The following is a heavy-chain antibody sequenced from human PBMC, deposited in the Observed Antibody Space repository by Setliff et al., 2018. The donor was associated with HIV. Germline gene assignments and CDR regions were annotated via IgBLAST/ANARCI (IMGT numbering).Heavy chain of an antibody. CDR2: INANGGGT. Sequence: ASVKVSCKASGGTFISYHLHWLRQAPGQGLEWMGIINANGGGTSYAQKFQGRVTITRDTSTNTVYMEMSGLRSEDTAVFYCARVAVPGLAYFPHWGQGTLVTVSS. CDR3: ARVAVPGLAYFPH. CDR1: GGTFISYH. J-gene: IGHJ1*01. D-gene: IGHD6-19*01. V-gene: IGHV1-46*01.